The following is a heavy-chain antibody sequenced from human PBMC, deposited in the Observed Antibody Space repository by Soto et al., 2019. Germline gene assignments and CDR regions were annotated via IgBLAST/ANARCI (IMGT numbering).Heavy chain of an antibody. CDR1: GCSVSANH. D-gene: IGHD3-16*02. Sequence: PAGALPSSCVPSGCSVSANHMTWIRQAPGKGLEWVSVIHGGGNTYYADSVKGRFTISRDNSKNTVHLQMESLRVDDTAVYYCAKARHEDLWGNYRSTGNFVSWG. CDR2: IHGGGNT. CDR3: AKARHEDLWGNYRSTGNFVS. J-gene: IGHJ5*01. V-gene: IGHV3-53*01.